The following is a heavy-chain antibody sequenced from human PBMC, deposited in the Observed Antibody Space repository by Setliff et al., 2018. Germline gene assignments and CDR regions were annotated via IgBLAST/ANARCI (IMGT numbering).Heavy chain of an antibody. V-gene: IGHV4-38-2*01. Sequence: SETLSLTCAVSGASINSGHYWGWTRQPPGKGLEWIATIYHRGRKYYNPSLQSRVSVSLDTSKNHFSLRLTSMTAADTAVYYCATPGRDDLDSPFEPFDIWGQGTMVTVS. CDR3: ATPGRDDLDSPFEPFDI. D-gene: IGHD3-3*01. CDR2: IYHRGRK. CDR1: GASINSGHY. J-gene: IGHJ3*02.